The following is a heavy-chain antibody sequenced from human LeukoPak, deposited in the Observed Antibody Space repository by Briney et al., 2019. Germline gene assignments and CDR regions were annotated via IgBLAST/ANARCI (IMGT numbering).Heavy chain of an antibody. J-gene: IGHJ6*02. D-gene: IGHD3-10*01. CDR1: GYSISSGYY. V-gene: IGHV4-38-2*02. CDR3: ARDTVEDTMVRGVIPGYYYCGMDV. CDR2: MYHSGST. Sequence: SETLSLTCSVSGYSISSGYYWGWIRQPPGKGLEWIVSMYHSGSTYNNPSLKSRVTISMDTSKNQFSLKLTAVTAADTAVYYCARDTVEDTMVRGVIPGYYYCGMDVWGQGTTVTVSS.